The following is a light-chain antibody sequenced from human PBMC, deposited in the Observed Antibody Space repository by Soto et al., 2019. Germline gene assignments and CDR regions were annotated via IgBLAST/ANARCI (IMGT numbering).Light chain of an antibody. CDR1: QSVGSSY. CDR3: QQYDGPPWT. Sequence: EIVLTQSPATLSLSPGERATLSCRASQSVGSSYLAWYQQKPGQAPRLLIYGASSRATGIPDRFSGSGSGTDFTLTISRLGPEDIAVYYCQQYDGPPWTFGQGTKVDIK. CDR2: GAS. J-gene: IGKJ1*01. V-gene: IGKV3-20*01.